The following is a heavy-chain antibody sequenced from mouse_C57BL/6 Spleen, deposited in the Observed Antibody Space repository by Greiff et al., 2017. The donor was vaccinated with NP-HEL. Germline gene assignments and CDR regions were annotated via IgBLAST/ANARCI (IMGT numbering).Heavy chain of an antibody. CDR2: IYPGSGST. CDR3: ARKGFYYDYDGFDY. J-gene: IGHJ2*01. Sequence: QVQLQQPGAELVKPGASVKMSCKASGYTFTSYWITWVKQRPGQGLEWIGDIYPGSGSTNYNEKFKSKATLTVDTSSSTAYMQLSSLTSEDSAVYYCARKGFYYDYDGFDYWGQGTTLTVSS. V-gene: IGHV1-55*01. D-gene: IGHD2-4*01. CDR1: GYTFTSYW.